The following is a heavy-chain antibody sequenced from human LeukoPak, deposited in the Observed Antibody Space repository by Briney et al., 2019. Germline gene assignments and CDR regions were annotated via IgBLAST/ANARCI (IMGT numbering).Heavy chain of an antibody. CDR2: ISGGGGST. D-gene: IGHD1-26*01. Sequence: GGSLRLSCKASGFTFSDYWMHWVRQAPGKGLEWVSTISGGGGSTYYADSVKGRFTISRDNSKNTLYLQVNSLRAEDTAVYYCAKGGKWDVTPFDYWGQGTLVTVSS. V-gene: IGHV3-23*01. CDR3: AKGGKWDVTPFDY. J-gene: IGHJ4*02. CDR1: GFTFSDYW.